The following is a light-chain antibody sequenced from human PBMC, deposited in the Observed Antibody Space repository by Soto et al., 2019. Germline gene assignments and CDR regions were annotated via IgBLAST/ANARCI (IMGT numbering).Light chain of an antibody. V-gene: IGKV3-15*01. CDR2: GAS. Sequence: EIVMTQSPATLSVSPGERATLSCRASQSVSSNLAWYQQKPGQAPRLLIYGASTRATGIPARFSGSGSGTEFTLTISSLQSEDFAVHYCQQYNNWPPYTFGHGTKLEIK. CDR1: QSVSSN. CDR3: QQYNNWPPYT. J-gene: IGKJ2*01.